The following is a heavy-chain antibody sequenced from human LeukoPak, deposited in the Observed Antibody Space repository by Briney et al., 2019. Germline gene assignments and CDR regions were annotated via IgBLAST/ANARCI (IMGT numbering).Heavy chain of an antibody. V-gene: IGHV4-38-2*02. CDR2: IYHSGST. Sequence: SETLSLTCTVSGYSISSGYYWGWIRQPPGKGLEWIGSIYHSGSTYYNPSLKSRVTISVDTSKNQFSLKLSSVTAADTAVYYCAKQKQEIAVAGTLHWYFDLWGRGTLVTVSS. J-gene: IGHJ2*01. CDR1: GYSISSGYY. D-gene: IGHD6-19*01. CDR3: AKQKQEIAVAGTLHWYFDL.